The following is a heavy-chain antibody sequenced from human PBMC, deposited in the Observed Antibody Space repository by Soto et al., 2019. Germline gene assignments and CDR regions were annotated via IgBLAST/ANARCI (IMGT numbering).Heavy chain of an antibody. Sequence: GASVKVSCKASGFTFTSSAVQWVRQARGQRLEWIGWIVVGSGNTNYAQKFQERVTITRDMSTSTAYMELSSLRSEDTAVYYCAAGILTGYYRLNYYYYGMDVWGQGTTVTVSS. CDR3: AAGILTGYYRLNYYYYGMDV. V-gene: IGHV1-58*01. CDR1: GFTFTSSA. CDR2: IVVGSGNT. J-gene: IGHJ6*02. D-gene: IGHD3-9*01.